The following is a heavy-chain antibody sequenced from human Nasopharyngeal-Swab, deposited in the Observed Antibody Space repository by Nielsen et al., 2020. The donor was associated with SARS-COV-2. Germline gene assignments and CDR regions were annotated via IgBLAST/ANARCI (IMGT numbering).Heavy chain of an antibody. V-gene: IGHV3-30*18. J-gene: IGHJ6*02. CDR2: ISYDGSNK. CDR3: AKDGGGFGEHFYGMDV. CDR1: GFTFSSYG. D-gene: IGHD3-10*01. Sequence: GESLKISCAASGFTFSSYGMHWARQAPGKGLEWVAVISYDGSNKYYADSVKGRFTISRDNSKNTLYLQMNSLRAEDTAVYYCAKDGGGFGEHFYGMDVWGQGTTVTVSS.